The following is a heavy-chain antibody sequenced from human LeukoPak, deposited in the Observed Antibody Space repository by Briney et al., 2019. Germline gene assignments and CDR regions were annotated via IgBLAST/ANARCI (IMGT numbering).Heavy chain of an antibody. Sequence: GGPLRLSCAPSGFTVSSHWMHGVRQVPGKGLVWVARINEDGSSIIYADSVKGRFAISSDIAENTIYLLMNSLRVEDTAIYYCIRSSGWPDSWGQGTLVTVSS. CDR1: GFTVSSHW. CDR3: IRSSGWPDS. CDR2: INEDGSSI. V-gene: IGHV3-74*01. J-gene: IGHJ5*01. D-gene: IGHD6-19*01.